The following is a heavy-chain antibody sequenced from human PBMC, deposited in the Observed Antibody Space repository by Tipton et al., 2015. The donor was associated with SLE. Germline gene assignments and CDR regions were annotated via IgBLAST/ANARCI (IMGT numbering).Heavy chain of an antibody. CDR3: ARGRDVNDYGDYDWFDP. V-gene: IGHV3-23*01. Sequence: SLRLSCAASGFTFSXYAMSWVRXAPGKGLEWVSSFSGCGGSTYYSYSGKGRFTISRDNFENTLYLQMNSLRAEDTAVYYCARGRDVNDYGDYDWFDPWGQGTLVTVSS. CDR1: GFTFSXYA. J-gene: IGHJ5*02. CDR2: FSGCGGST. D-gene: IGHD4-17*01.